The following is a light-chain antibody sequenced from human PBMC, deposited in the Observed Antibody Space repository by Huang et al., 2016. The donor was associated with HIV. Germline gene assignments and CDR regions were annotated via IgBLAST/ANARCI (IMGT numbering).Light chain of an antibody. CDR1: QTILYSSNNRNY. CDR3: QQYFETPLT. V-gene: IGKV4-1*01. Sequence: DIVMTQSPDSLAVSLGGRSTVNCKSSQTILYSSNNRNYLAWYQQKPGHPPKLLIYWASTRESGVPDRFSGSGSGTDFTLTISSLQAEDVAVYYCQQYFETPLTFGGGTKVEIK. J-gene: IGKJ4*01. CDR2: WAS.